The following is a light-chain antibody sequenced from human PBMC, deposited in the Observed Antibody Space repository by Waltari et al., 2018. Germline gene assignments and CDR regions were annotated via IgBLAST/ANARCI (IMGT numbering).Light chain of an antibody. Sequence: DIQMTQSPPSLSASEGDRVTITCQASQDSRNSLNWYQAKPGKAPRLLIYDSSNLETGVPPRFSGTRSGTDFALIISGLQPDDIATYFCQQSETLPITFGQGTRLDVK. CDR3: QQSETLPIT. J-gene: IGKJ5*01. CDR2: DSS. V-gene: IGKV1-33*01. CDR1: QDSRNS.